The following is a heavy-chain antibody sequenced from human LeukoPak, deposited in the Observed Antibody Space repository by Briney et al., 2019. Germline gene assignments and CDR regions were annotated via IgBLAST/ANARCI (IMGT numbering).Heavy chain of an antibody. V-gene: IGHV3-53*01. CDR1: GFTVSSNS. CDR3: VRDHSSGWQVY. D-gene: IGHD6-19*01. J-gene: IGHJ4*02. CDR2: ICSGGNT. Sequence: GGSLRLSCTVSGFTVSSNSMSWVRQAPGKGLEWVSFICSGGNTHYSDSVKGRFTISRDNSKNTLYLQMNSLRAEDTAVYYCVRDHSSGWQVYWGQGTLVTVSS.